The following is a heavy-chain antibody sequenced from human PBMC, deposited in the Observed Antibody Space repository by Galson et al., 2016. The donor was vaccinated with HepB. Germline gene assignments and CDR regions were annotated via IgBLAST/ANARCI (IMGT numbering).Heavy chain of an antibody. J-gene: IGHJ4*02. CDR2: IYYRGTT. V-gene: IGHV4-39*01. CDR3: ARLVHGGTFFDS. Sequence: SETLSLNCTVSGGSISSNIYLWAWVRQPPGKGLEWIGTIYYRGTTYYNPSLKSRLTMDVDTSKNQFSLKLSSVTAADTSVYYCARLVHGGTFFDSWGQGTLVTVSS. CDR1: GGSISSNIYL. D-gene: IGHD1-14*01.